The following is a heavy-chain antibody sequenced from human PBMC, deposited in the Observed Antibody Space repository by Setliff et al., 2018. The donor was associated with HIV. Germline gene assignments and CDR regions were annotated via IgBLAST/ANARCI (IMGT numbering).Heavy chain of an antibody. CDR3: TKNLYRSPWSPLDY. J-gene: IGHJ4*02. CDR2: ISYDDTYK. CDR1: GFNFRSYS. V-gene: IGHV3-30*18. D-gene: IGHD6-19*01. Sequence: SLRLSCAASGFNFRSYSLHWARQAPGEGLEWVAVISYDDTYKYYADSVKGRFTISRDNSKNTLYLQMNSLRAEDTAVYYCTKNLYRSPWSPLDYWGQGTLVTVSS.